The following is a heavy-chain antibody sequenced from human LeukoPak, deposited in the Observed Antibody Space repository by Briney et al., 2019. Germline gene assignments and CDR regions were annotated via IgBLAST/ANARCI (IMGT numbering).Heavy chain of an antibody. CDR2: IIPIFGTA. CDR3: ARSGDSSGYFLDY. CDR1: GGTFSSYA. D-gene: IGHD3-22*01. J-gene: IGHJ4*02. Sequence: SVKVSCKASGGTFSSYAISWVRQAPGQGLEWMGKIIPIFGTANYAQKFQGRVTITTDESTSTAYMELSSLRSEDTAVYYCARSGDSSGYFLDYWGQGTLVTASS. V-gene: IGHV1-69*05.